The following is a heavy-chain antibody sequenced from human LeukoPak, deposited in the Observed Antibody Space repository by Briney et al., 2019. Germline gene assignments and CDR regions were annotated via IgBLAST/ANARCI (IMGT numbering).Heavy chain of an antibody. CDR1: GFTVGSNY. Sequence: GRSLRLSCAASGFTVGSNYMSWVRQAPGKGLEWVSVIYSGGSTYYADSVKGRFTISRDTSKDTVYLQMDSLRAEDTAIYYCAKIHQNRVVVGAKGAFDIWGQGTVVTVSS. CDR2: IYSGGST. CDR3: AKIHQNRVVVGAKGAFDI. D-gene: IGHD2-15*01. J-gene: IGHJ3*02. V-gene: IGHV3-66*01.